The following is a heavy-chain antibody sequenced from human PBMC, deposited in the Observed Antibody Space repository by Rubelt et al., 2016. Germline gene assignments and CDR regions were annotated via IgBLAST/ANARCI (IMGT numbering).Heavy chain of an antibody. CDR3: VGHGGDYGRGARYYGMDV. J-gene: IGHJ6*02. D-gene: IGHD4-17*01. Sequence: EVQLLESGGGLVQPGGSLRLSCAASGFTFSSYAMSWVRQAPGKGLEWVSAISGSGGSTYYADSVKGRFTISRDNSKNTLYLQMNSLRAEDTAVYYCVGHGGDYGRGARYYGMDVWGQGTTVTVSS. CDR2: ISGSGGST. V-gene: IGHV3-23*01. CDR1: GFTFSSYA.